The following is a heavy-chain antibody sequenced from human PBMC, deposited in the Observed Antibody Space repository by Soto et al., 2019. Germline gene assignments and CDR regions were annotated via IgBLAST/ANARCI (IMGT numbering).Heavy chain of an antibody. Sequence: GGSLRLSCAASGFTFSSYWMSWVRQAPGKGLEWVANIKQDGSEKYYVDSVKGRFTISRDNAKNPLYLQMNSLRAEDTAVYYCARVGGYCSSTSCQGGYYYYGMDVWGQAPTDTFS. CDR2: IKQDGSEK. D-gene: IGHD2-2*01. V-gene: IGHV3-7*01. CDR1: GFTFSSYW. J-gene: IGHJ6*02. CDR3: ARVGGYCSSTSCQGGYYYYGMDV.